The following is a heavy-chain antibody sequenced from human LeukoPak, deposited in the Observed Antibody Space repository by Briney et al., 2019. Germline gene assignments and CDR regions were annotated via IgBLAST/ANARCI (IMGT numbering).Heavy chain of an antibody. Sequence: SETLSLTCAVSGYSISSGYYWGWIRQHPGKGLEWIGSIYHSGRSSYNPSLKSRVTISVDTSKNKFSLRLSSVTAADTAVYYCARILGAYCNGGSCPDAFDIWGQGTKATVSS. CDR3: ARILGAYCNGGSCPDAFDI. V-gene: IGHV4-38-2*01. CDR2: IYHSGRS. CDR1: GYSISSGYY. J-gene: IGHJ3*02. D-gene: IGHD2-15*01.